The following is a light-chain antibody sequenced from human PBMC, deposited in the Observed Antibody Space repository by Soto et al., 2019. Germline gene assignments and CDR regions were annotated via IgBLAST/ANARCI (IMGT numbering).Light chain of an antibody. J-gene: IGKJ4*01. CDR1: QSISSY. CDR3: QQSYSTPLT. V-gene: IGKV1-39*01. CDR2: AAS. Sequence: DIQMTQSPYSLAASVGDRVTITCRASQSISSYLNWYQQKPGKAPKLLIYAASSLQSGVPSRFSGSGPGTDFTLTISSLQPEDFATYYCQQSYSTPLTFGGGTKVDIK.